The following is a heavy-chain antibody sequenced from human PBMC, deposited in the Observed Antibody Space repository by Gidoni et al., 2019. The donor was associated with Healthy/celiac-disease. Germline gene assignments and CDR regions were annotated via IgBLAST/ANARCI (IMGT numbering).Heavy chain of an antibody. Sequence: SLTCAVSGGSISSGGYSWSWIRQPPGKGLEWIGYIYHSGSTYYNPSLKSRVTISVDRSKNQFSLKLSSVTAADTAVYYCARADFRHFRFDSWGQGTLVTVSS. J-gene: IGHJ5*01. V-gene: IGHV4-30-2*01. D-gene: IGHD3-3*01. CDR1: GGSISSGGYS. CDR2: IYHSGST. CDR3: ARADFRHFRFDS.